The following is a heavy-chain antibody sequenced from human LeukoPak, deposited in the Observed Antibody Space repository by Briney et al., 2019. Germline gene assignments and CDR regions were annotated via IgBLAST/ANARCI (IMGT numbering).Heavy chain of an antibody. D-gene: IGHD5-24*01. V-gene: IGHV3-48*03. CDR2: FSRSGSTT. CDR3: AREGGDGYNLGDAFDI. CDR1: GFNFSSYE. Sequence: GGSLRLSCAASGFNFSSYEMNWVRQAPGKGLEWISYFSRSGSTTYYADSVKGRFTISRDNAKDSLYLQTNSLRVEDTAVYYCAREGGDGYNLGDAFDIWGQGTMVTVSS. J-gene: IGHJ3*02.